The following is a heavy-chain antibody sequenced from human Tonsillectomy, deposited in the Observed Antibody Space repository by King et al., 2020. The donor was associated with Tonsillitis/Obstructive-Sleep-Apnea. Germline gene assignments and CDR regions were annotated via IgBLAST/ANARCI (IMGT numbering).Heavy chain of an antibody. CDR2: IRSKAYGGTT. D-gene: IGHD2-2*01. CDR1: GFTFGDYA. J-gene: IGHJ3*02. CDR3: TGVVVPTDAFDI. V-gene: IGHV3-49*04. Sequence: VQLVESGGGLVKPGRSLRLSCTASGFTFGDYAMSWVRQAPGKGLEWVGFIRSKAYGGTTEYAASVKGRFTISRDDSKSIAYLQMNSLNTEDTAVYYCTGVVVPTDAFDIWGQGTMVTVSS.